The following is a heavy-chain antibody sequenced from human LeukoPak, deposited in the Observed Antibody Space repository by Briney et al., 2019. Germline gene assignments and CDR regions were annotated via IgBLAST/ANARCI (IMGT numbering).Heavy chain of an antibody. CDR2: INPNSGGT. Sequence: GASVKVSCKASGYTFTGYYMHWVRQAPGQGLEWMGRINPNSGGTNYAQKFQGRVTMTRDTSISTAYMELSRLRSDDTAVYYCAKDRIQLWFAFDYWGQGTLVTVSS. J-gene: IGHJ4*02. CDR3: AKDRIQLWFAFDY. V-gene: IGHV1-2*06. CDR1: GYTFTGYY. D-gene: IGHD5-18*01.